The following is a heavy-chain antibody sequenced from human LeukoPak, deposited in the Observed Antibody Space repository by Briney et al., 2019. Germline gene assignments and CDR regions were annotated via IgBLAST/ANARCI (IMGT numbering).Heavy chain of an antibody. J-gene: IGHJ6*03. CDR3: ARQVGYYYYIDV. V-gene: IGHV4-59*01. CDR1: GRSISSYY. CDR2: IYYSGST. Sequence: PSETLSLTCTVSGRSISSYYWSWIRQPPGKGLEWIGYIYYSGSTNYNPSLKSRVTISVDTSKNQFSLKLSSVTAADTAVYYCARQVGYYYYIDVWGKGTTVTVSS.